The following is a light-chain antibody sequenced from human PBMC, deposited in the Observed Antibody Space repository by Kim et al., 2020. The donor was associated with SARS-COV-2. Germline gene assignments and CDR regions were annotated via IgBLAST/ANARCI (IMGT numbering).Light chain of an antibody. V-gene: IGKV3-20*01. CDR1: QSVDSY. J-gene: IGKJ1*01. CDR2: GAS. CDR3: QQYGSSQT. Sequence: SLSPGERATRSCRASQSVDSYVTWYQQKPGQAPRLLIHGASSRATGIPDRFSGSGSGTDFTLSISRLEPEDFAMYYCQQYGSSQTFGQGTKVDIK.